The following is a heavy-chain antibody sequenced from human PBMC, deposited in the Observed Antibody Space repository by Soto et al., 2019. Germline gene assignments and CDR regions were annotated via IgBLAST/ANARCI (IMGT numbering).Heavy chain of an antibody. Sequence: SGPTLVNPTQTLTLTCTFSGFSLTTGGVGVGWIRQPPGRSLEWLAVIYWDDDRRRSPSLENRLTITKDTSKNQVVLTMTNMDPVDTATYYCIYRRASWDYHGLDVWGQGTPVTVSS. D-gene: IGHD2-21*01. V-gene: IGHV2-5*02. CDR3: IYRRASWDYHGLDV. CDR2: IYWDDDR. J-gene: IGHJ6*02. CDR1: GFSLTTGGVG.